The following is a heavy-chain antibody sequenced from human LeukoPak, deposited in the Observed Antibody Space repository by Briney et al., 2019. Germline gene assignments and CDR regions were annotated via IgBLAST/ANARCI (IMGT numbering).Heavy chain of an antibody. CDR1: GGAISSGISY. D-gene: IGHD2-15*01. CDR3: ARVCRGGSCNYFDY. CDR2: IYYSGST. J-gene: IGHJ4*02. V-gene: IGHV4-31*03. Sequence: PSETLSLTCTVSGGAISSGISYWSWIRQHPGKGLEWVGYIYYSGSTYYNPSLKSRVTISVDTSKNQFSLKLSSVTAADTAVYYCARVCRGGSCNYFDYWGQGTLVTVSS.